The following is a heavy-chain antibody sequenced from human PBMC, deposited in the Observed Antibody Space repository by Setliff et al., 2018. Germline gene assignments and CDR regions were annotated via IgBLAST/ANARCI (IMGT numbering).Heavy chain of an antibody. CDR2: IYYSGST. V-gene: IGHV4-30-4*02. CDR3: ARYRRDGYNYCLDY. CDR1: GGSISSGDYY. J-gene: IGHJ4*01. Sequence: KTSETLSLTCTVSGGSISSGDYYRSWIRQPPGKGLEWIGYIYYSGSTYYNPSLKSRVTISVDTSNNQFSLWLNSVTAADTAVYYCARYRRDGYNYCLDYWGQGMLVTVSS. D-gene: IGHD5-12*01.